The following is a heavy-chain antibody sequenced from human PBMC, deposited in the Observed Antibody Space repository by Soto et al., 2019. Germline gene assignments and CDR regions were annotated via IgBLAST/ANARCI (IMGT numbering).Heavy chain of an antibody. CDR1: GGTFSSYA. V-gene: IGHV1-69*01. CDR3: ARDRPSIVVVPAAIVDYYGMDV. J-gene: IGHJ6*02. D-gene: IGHD2-2*02. CDR2: IIPIFGTA. Sequence: QVQLVQSGAEVKKPGSSVKVSCKASGGTFSSYAISWVRQAPGQGLEWMGGIIPIFGTANYAHKFQGRVTITADESTSTADMELSSLRSEDTAVYYCARDRPSIVVVPAAIVDYYGMDVWGQGTTVTVSS.